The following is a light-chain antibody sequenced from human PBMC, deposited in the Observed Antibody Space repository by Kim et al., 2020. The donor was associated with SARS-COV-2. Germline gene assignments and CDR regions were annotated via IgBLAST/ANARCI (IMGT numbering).Light chain of an antibody. Sequence: GDTVTITCRTSQTVNIYLYWYQQKPGKAPELLIYAASTLQAGVPSRFSGSGSGTDFTLTINSLQPEDFATYYCQESYITSALSFGGGTKVDIK. CDR3: QESYITSALS. CDR2: AAS. J-gene: IGKJ4*01. V-gene: IGKV1-39*01. CDR1: QTVNIY.